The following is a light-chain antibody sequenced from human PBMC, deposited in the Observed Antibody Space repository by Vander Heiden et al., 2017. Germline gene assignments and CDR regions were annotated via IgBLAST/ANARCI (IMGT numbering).Light chain of an antibody. J-gene: IGLJ1*01. V-gene: IGLV1-40*01. CDR2: GNS. Sequence: SVLTQPPSVSGDPGQRVTISCTGSSCNTGAGYDVHWYQQLPGTAPKLLSYGNSNRPSGVPDRFSGAKSGTSASLAITGLQAEDEADYYCQSYDSSLSGYVFGTGTKVTVL. CDR1: SCNTGAGYD. CDR3: QSYDSSLSGYV.